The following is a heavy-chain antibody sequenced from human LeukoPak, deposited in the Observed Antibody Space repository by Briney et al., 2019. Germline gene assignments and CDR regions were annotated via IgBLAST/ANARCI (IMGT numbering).Heavy chain of an antibody. D-gene: IGHD3-3*01. Sequence: PSETLSLTCTVSGGSISSYYWSWIRQPAGKGLEWVGRIYTSGSTNYNPSLKSRVTMSVDTSKNQFSLKLSSVTAADTAVYYCARDPGFWSGYHRPYGMDVWGQGTTVTVSS. CDR2: IYTSGST. J-gene: IGHJ6*02. CDR1: GGSISSYY. CDR3: ARDPGFWSGYHRPYGMDV. V-gene: IGHV4-4*07.